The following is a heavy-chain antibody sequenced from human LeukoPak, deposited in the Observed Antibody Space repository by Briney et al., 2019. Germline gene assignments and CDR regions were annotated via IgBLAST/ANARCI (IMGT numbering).Heavy chain of an antibody. CDR1: GGTFSSYA. CDR2: IIPIFGTA. J-gene: IGHJ6*03. V-gene: IGHV1-69*01. Sequence: GASVKVSCKASGGTFSSYAISWVRQAPGQGLEWMGGIIPIFGTANYAQRFQGRVTITADESTSTAYMELSSLRSEDTAVYYCARVLDYYDSSGYSYYYYYYMDVWGKGTTVTVSS. CDR3: ARVLDYYDSSGYSYYYYYYMDV. D-gene: IGHD3-22*01.